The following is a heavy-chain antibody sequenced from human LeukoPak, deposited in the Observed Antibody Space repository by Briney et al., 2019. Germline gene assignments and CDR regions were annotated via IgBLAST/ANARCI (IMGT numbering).Heavy chain of an antibody. D-gene: IGHD1-26*01. Sequence: PSETLSLTCTVSGGVFSCYYWNWVRQPPGQRLEWIGCIDYSGSTNYNPSLKSRVTMSADTSKNQFALKLSSMTGPAPAVYYWARNVAREENFDYWGQGTLVTVSS. J-gene: IGHJ4*02. V-gene: IGHV4-59*01. CDR1: GGVFSCYY. CDR2: IDYSGST. CDR3: ARNVAREENFDY.